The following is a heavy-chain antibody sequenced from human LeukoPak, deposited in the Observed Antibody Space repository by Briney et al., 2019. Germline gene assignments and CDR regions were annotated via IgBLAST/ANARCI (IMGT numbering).Heavy chain of an antibody. Sequence: RPGGSLRLSCAASGFTFSSYAMHWVRQAPGKGLEYVSTISDNGGSTFYANSVKGRFTISRDNSKNTLYLQMGSLRPEDMAVYYCARALIAARPDSLFDYWGQGTLVTVSS. D-gene: IGHD6-6*01. CDR3: ARALIAARPDSLFDY. CDR1: GFTFSSYA. V-gene: IGHV3-64*01. J-gene: IGHJ4*02. CDR2: ISDNGGST.